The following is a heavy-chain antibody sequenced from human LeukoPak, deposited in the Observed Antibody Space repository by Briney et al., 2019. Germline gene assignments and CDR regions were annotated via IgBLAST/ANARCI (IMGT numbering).Heavy chain of an antibody. CDR3: AKTRLRFPDY. J-gene: IGHJ4*02. D-gene: IGHD4-17*01. Sequence: GGSLRPSCAASGFTFSSYAMSWVRQAPGKGLEWVSAISGSGGSTYYADSVKGRFTISRDNSKNTLYLQMNSLRAEDTAVYYYAKTRLRFPDYWGQGTLVTVSS. CDR1: GFTFSSYA. CDR2: ISGSGGST. V-gene: IGHV3-23*01.